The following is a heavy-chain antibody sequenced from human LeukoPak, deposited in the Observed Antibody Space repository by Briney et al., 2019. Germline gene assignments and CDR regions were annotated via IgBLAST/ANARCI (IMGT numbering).Heavy chain of an antibody. J-gene: IGHJ4*02. V-gene: IGHV3-30*03. CDR3: AHCESAYDPPDF. CDR2: ISYDGSKK. Sequence: PGGSLRLSCAASGFTFSSYDMHWVRQAPGKGLAWVAVISYDGSKKYYAESVKGRFTISRDNSKNTLYLQMDSLRTDDTAMYHCAHCESAYDPPDFWGQGTLVTVSS. CDR1: GFTFSSYD. D-gene: IGHD3-3*01.